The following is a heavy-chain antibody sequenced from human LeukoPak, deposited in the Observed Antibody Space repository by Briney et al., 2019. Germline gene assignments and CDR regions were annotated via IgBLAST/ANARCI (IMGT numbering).Heavy chain of an antibody. Sequence: GSLRLSCAVSGFPLSSYAMSWVRQAPGKGLEWIGRIYTSGSTNYNPSLKSRVTMSVDTSKNQFSLKLSSVTAADTAVYYCARWTTVTRAFDYWGQGTLVTVSS. J-gene: IGHJ4*02. CDR3: ARWTTVTRAFDY. D-gene: IGHD4-17*01. V-gene: IGHV4-4*07. CDR1: GFPLSSYA. CDR2: IYTSGST.